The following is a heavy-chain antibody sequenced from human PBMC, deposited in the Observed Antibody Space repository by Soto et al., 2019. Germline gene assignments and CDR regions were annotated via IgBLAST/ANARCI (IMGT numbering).Heavy chain of an antibody. CDR2: IYYSGST. J-gene: IGHJ3*02. CDR3: ARHYYYDNHDAFDI. Sequence: SETLSLTCTVSGGSISSSSYYWGWIRQPPGKGLEWIGSIYYSGSTYYNPSLKSRVTISVDTSENQFSLKLSSVTAADTAVYYCARHYYYDNHDAFDIWGQGTMVTVSS. V-gene: IGHV4-39*01. D-gene: IGHD3-22*01. CDR1: GGSISSSSYY.